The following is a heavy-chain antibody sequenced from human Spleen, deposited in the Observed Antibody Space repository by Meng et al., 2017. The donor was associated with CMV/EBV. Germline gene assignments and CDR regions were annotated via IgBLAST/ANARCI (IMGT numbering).Heavy chain of an antibody. CDR1: GFHFPTYW. CDR2: INQDGSQR. V-gene: IGHV3-7*01. J-gene: IGHJ6*02. CDR3: GRDMDV. Sequence: GGSLRLSCAASGFHFPTYWMSWVRQAPGKALEWLANINQDGSQRNYVDSVKGRFTISRDNAKNAMYLQMNSLRVEDTAVDYCGRDMDVWGQGTTVTVSS.